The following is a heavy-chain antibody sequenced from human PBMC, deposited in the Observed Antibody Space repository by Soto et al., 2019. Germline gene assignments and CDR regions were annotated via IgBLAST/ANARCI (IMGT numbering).Heavy chain of an antibody. J-gene: IGHJ5*02. CDR2: IYFTGST. CDR3: ARGEGAAPGILPAAINWFDP. CDR1: GGSITPYY. D-gene: IGHD2-2*02. V-gene: IGHV4-59*01. Sequence: PSETLSLTCTVSGGSITPYYWSWIRQPPGKGLEWIGHIYFTGSTNYNHPLKSRVNISVDTSKKQFSLKMSSVTAADTAVYYCARGEGAAPGILPAAINWFDPWGQGTLVTVSS.